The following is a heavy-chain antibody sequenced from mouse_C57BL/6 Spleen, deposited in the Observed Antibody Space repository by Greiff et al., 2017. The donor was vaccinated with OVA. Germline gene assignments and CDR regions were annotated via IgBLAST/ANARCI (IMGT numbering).Heavy chain of an antibody. V-gene: IGHV1-55*01. CDR1: GYTFTSYW. CDR3: ARPPFDGYYRCYFDY. Sequence: QVQLQQPGAELVKPGASVKMSCKASGYTFTSYWITWVKQRPGQGLEWIGDIYPGSGSTNYNEKFKSKATLTVDTSSSTAYMQLSSLTSEDSSVYYCARPPFDGYYRCYFDYWGQGTTLTVSS. CDR2: IYPGSGST. J-gene: IGHJ2*01. D-gene: IGHD2-3*01.